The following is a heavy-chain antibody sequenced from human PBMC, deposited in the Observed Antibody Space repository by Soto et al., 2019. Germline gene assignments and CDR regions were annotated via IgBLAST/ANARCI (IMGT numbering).Heavy chain of an antibody. D-gene: IGHD3-22*01. V-gene: IGHV1-3*01. Sequence: ASVKASFKASGYPFTTHAIHWVCQAPGQSPERVGCINAGNGNRQYSQKFQGRLTITRYTSASTAYMELSSLRSEDTAVYYCARDFDSSGYYYSVDNYYGMDVWGQGTTVTVSS. CDR1: GYPFTTHA. CDR2: INAGNGNR. J-gene: IGHJ6*01. CDR3: ARDFDSSGYYYSVDNYYGMDV.